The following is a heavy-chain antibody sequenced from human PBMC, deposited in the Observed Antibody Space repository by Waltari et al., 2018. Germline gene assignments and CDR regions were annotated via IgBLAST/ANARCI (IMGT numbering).Heavy chain of an antibody. CDR3: ARVAAAGKKADTYYFDY. Sequence: QVQLVQSGAEVKKPGASVKVSCKASGYTFTGYYMHWVRQAPGQGLEWMGWINPNSGGTNYVQKFQGRVTMTRDTSINTAYMELSRLRSDDTAVYYCARVAAAGKKADTYYFDYWGQGTLVTVSS. V-gene: IGHV1-2*02. J-gene: IGHJ4*02. CDR1: GYTFTGYY. D-gene: IGHD6-13*01. CDR2: INPNSGGT.